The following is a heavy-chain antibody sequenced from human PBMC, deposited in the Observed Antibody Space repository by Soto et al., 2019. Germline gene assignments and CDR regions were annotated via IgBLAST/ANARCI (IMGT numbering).Heavy chain of an antibody. CDR2: ISYDGSNK. Sequence: PGGSLRLSCAASGSTFSSYGMHWVRQAPGKGLEWVAVISYDGSNKYYADSVKGRFTISRDNSKNTLYLQMNSLRAEDTAVYYCAKDGQDRTYYDFWSGFLKWGQGTLVTVSS. CDR1: GSTFSSYG. J-gene: IGHJ4*02. D-gene: IGHD3-3*01. V-gene: IGHV3-30*18. CDR3: AKDGQDRTYYDFWSGFLK.